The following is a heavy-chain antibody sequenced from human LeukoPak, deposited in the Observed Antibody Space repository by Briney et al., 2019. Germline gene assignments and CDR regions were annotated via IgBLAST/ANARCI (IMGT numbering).Heavy chain of an antibody. Sequence: GGSLRLSCAASVFTFSSYAMSWVRQAPGKGLEWVSAISGSGGGTYYADSVKGRFTISRDNSKNTLYLQMNSLRAEDTAVYYCAKDPRGELWLSYFDYWGQGTLVTVSS. CDR3: AKDPRGELWLSYFDY. J-gene: IGHJ4*02. CDR2: ISGSGGGT. V-gene: IGHV3-23*01. D-gene: IGHD3-16*01. CDR1: VFTFSSYA.